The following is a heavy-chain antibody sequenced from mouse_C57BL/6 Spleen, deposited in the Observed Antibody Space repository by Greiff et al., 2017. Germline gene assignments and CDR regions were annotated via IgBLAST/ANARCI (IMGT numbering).Heavy chain of an antibody. V-gene: IGHV1-82*01. J-gene: IGHJ4*01. D-gene: IGHD2-2*01. CDR2: IYPGDGDT. CDR3: AREGYGGYAMDY. CDR1: GYAFSSSW. Sequence: VHLVESGPELVKPGASVKISCKASGYAFSSSWMNWVKQRPGKGLEWIGRIYPGDGDTNYNGKFKGKATLTADKASSTAYMQLSSLPSEDSAVYFCAREGYGGYAMDYWGQGTSVTVSS.